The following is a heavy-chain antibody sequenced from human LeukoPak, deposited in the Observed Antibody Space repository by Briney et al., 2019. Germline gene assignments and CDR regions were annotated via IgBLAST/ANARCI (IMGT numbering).Heavy chain of an antibody. CDR1: GFTFSTYAM. D-gene: IGHD2-15*01. V-gene: IGHV4-4*02. CDR3: ARGNEYTWWQ. CDR2: TWHSGSST. J-gene: IGHJ4*02. Sequence: PGGSLRLSCAASGFTFSTYAMNWVRQPPGKGLEWIGETWHSGSSTNYNPSLKSRVTISVDKPKSQFSLKLTSVTAADTAIYYCARGNEYTWWQWSQGTLVTVSS.